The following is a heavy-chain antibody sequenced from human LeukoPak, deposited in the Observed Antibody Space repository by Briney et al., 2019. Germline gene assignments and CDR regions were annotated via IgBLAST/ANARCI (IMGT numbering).Heavy chain of an antibody. J-gene: IGHJ6*02. V-gene: IGHV3-30*18. CDR1: GFTFSSYG. D-gene: IGHD1-26*01. CDR2: ISYDGSNK. Sequence: GGSLRLSCAASGFTFSSYGMHWIRQAPGKGLERVAVISYDGSNKYYADSVKGRFTISRDNSKNTLYLQMNSLRAEDTAVYYCAKCPFSGSYYIFNYYGMDVWGQGTTVTVSS. CDR3: AKCPFSGSYYIFNYYGMDV.